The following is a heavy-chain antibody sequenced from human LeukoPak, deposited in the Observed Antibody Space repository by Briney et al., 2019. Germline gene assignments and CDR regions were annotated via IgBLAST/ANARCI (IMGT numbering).Heavy chain of an antibody. V-gene: IGHV4-39*07. CDR1: GGSISSSSYY. CDR2: INHSGST. D-gene: IGHD6-13*01. Sequence: SETLSLTCTVSGGSISSSSYYWGWIRQPPGKGLEWIGEINHSGSTNYNPSLKSRVTISVDTSKNQFSLKLSSVTAADTAVYYCARIKSGYSSSLHAFDIWGQGTMVTVSS. CDR3: ARIKSGYSSSLHAFDI. J-gene: IGHJ3*02.